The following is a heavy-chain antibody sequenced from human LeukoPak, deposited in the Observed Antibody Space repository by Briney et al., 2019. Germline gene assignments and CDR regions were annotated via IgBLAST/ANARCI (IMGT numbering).Heavy chain of an antibody. CDR2: VSDDGNSR. Sequence: GGSLRLSCAASGFSFSSCAMSWVRQAPGKGPQWVSGVSDDGNSRYYADSLKGRFTISRDNAKNSLYLLMNSLRAEDTAVYYCARVRYCSSTSWCYYYYYYYMDVWGKGTTVTVSS. J-gene: IGHJ6*03. V-gene: IGHV3-23*01. D-gene: IGHD2-2*01. CDR3: ARVRYCSSTSWCYYYYYYYMDV. CDR1: GFSFSSCA.